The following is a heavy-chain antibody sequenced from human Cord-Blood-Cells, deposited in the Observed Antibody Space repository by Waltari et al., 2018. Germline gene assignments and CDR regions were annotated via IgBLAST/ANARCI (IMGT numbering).Heavy chain of an antibody. D-gene: IGHD2-2*01. J-gene: IGHJ6*03. CDR3: AREYQPSYYMDV. CDR1: GFTFSSYW. Sequence: EVQLVESGGGLVQPGGSLRLSCAASGFTFSSYWMHCVRQAPGKGLVWVSRINSDGSSTSYADSVKGRFSISRDNAKNTLYLQMNSLRAEDTAVYYCAREYQPSYYMDVWGKGTTVTVSS. CDR2: INSDGSST. V-gene: IGHV3-74*01.